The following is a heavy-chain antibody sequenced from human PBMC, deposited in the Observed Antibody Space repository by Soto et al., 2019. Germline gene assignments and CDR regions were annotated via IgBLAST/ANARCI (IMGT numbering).Heavy chain of an antibody. J-gene: IGHJ6*02. CDR3: ARRKGLGYCTSTSCYKAGPYHCGMDF. CDR1: GYNFINYW. V-gene: IGHV5-51*01. Sequence: GESLKISCKGSGYNFINYWIGWVRQMPGKGLEWMAIIYPGDSDTTYSPAFQGQVTISADKSISTAYLQWSRLKASNTAIYYCARRKGLGYCTSTSCYKAGPYHCGMDFWGQGTTVTVSS. D-gene: IGHD2-2*02. CDR2: IYPGDSDT.